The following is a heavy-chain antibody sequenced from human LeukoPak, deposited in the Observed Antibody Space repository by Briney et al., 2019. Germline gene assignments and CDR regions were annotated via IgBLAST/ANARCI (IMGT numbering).Heavy chain of an antibody. CDR1: GLTLKHFA. V-gene: IGHV3-23*01. D-gene: IGHD6-19*01. Sequence: QSGGSLRLSCAASGLTLKHFAMSWVRQAPGKGLELLAVTSGDEDSTHYADSVRGHFVISTDNSKHTSFLHMNSLRAEDTAVYYCTIDLMTAFSSGWHFGYWGQGTLVTVSS. CDR2: TSGDEDST. CDR3: TIDLMTAFSSGWHFGY. J-gene: IGHJ4*02.